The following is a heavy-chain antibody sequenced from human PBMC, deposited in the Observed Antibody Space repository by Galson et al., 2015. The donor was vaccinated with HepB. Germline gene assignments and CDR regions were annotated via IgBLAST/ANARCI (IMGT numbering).Heavy chain of an antibody. D-gene: IGHD3-22*01. CDR2: ISFDGNNR. J-gene: IGHJ6*02. CDR3: ARVTNSSRGAPFYAMDV. CDR1: GFTFSTYA. Sequence: SLRLSCAASGFTFSTYAMHWVRQAPGKGLEWVAVISFDGNNRYFADSVEGRFTISRDTSKNTLYLEMDSVRAEDTAVYYCARVTNSSRGAPFYAMDVWGQGTTVTVSS. V-gene: IGHV3-30-3*01.